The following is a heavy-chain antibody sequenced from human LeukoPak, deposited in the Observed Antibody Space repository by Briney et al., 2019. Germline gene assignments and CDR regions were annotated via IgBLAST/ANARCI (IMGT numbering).Heavy chain of an antibody. D-gene: IGHD3-10*01. CDR3: AKETEITMVRGVIWGGYFDY. V-gene: IGHV3-30*18. CDR2: ISYDGSNK. J-gene: IGHJ4*02. CDR1: GFTFSSYG. Sequence: GGSLRLSCAASGFTFSSYGMHWVRQAPGKGLEWLAVISYDGSNKYYADSVKGRFTISRDNSKNTLYLQMNSLRAEDTAVYYCAKETEITMVRGVIWGGYFDYWGQGTLVTVSS.